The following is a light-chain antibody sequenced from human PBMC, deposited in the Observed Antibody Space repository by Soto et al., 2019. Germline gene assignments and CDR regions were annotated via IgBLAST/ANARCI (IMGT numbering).Light chain of an antibody. Sequence: QSALTQPASVSGSPGQSITISCTGTSSDVGGYNYVSWYQQHPGKAPKLMIYNVSNRPSGVSNRCSGSKSGNTASLTISWLQAEDEGHYYCSTFTSTNTVLFGGWTKRTFL. CDR3: STFTSTNTVL. CDR1: SSDVGGYNY. V-gene: IGLV2-14*01. CDR2: NVS. J-gene: IGLJ2*01.